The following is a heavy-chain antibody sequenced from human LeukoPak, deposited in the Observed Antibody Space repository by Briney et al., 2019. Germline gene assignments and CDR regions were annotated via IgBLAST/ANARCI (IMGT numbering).Heavy chain of an antibody. V-gene: IGHV3-21*01. Sequence: GGSLRLSCAASGFTFSSYSMNWVRQAPGKGLEWVSSISSSSYIYYADSVKGRFTTSRDNAKNSLYLQMNSLRAEDTAVYYCARIKTDYDSSGYYYSDDAFDIWGQGTMVTVSS. D-gene: IGHD3-22*01. CDR3: ARIKTDYDSSGYYYSDDAFDI. J-gene: IGHJ3*02. CDR1: GFTFSSYS. CDR2: ISSSSYI.